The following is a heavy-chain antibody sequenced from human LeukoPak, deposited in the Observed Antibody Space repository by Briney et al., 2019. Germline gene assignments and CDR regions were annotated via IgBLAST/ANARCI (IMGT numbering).Heavy chain of an antibody. CDR3: AKMYSGYDYGDYWFDP. J-gene: IGHJ5*02. CDR2: IYYSGST. D-gene: IGHD5-12*01. V-gene: IGHV4-59*01. CDR1: GGSISSYY. Sequence: SGTLSLTCTVSGGSISSYYWSWIRQPPGKGLEWIGYIYYSGSTNYNPSLKSRVTISVDTSKNQFSLKLSSVTAADTAVYYCAKMYSGYDYGDYWFDPWGQGTLVTLT.